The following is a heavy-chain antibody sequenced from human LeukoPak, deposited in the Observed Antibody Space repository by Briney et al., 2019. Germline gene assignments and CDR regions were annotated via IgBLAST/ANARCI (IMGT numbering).Heavy chain of an antibody. Sequence: PGGSLRLSCAASGFTFRSYAMHWVRQAPGKGLEWVAVISYDGSHKYYADSVKGRFTISRDNSKNTLYLQMNSLRAEDTAVYYCAKDPAASAWGQGTLVTVSS. CDR3: AKDPAASA. CDR1: GFTFRSYA. D-gene: IGHD6-13*01. CDR2: ISYDGSHK. V-gene: IGHV3-30-3*01. J-gene: IGHJ5*02.